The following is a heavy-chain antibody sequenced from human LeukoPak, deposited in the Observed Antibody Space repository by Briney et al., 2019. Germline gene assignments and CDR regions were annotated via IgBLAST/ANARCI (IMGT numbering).Heavy chain of an antibody. V-gene: IGHV4-34*01. Sequence: SETLSLTCAVYGGSFSGYYWSWIRQPPGKGLEWIGEINHSGSTNYNPPLKSRVTISVDTSKNQFSLKLSSVTAADTAVYYCARESSGFDYWGQGTLVTVSS. D-gene: IGHD3-22*01. CDR1: GGSFSGYY. CDR2: INHSGST. J-gene: IGHJ4*02. CDR3: ARESSGFDY.